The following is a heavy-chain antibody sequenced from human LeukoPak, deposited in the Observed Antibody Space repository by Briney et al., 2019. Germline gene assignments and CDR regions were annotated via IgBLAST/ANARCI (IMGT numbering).Heavy chain of an antibody. Sequence: ASVKVSCKASGYTFTSYGISWVRQAPGQGPEWMGWISAYNGNTNYAQKLQGRVTMTTDTSTSTAYMELRSLRSDDTAVYYCARDWTWDIVPYYYYGMDVWGQGTTVTVSS. D-gene: IGHD2-15*01. CDR2: ISAYNGNT. CDR1: GYTFTSYG. V-gene: IGHV1-18*01. CDR3: ARDWTWDIVPYYYYGMDV. J-gene: IGHJ6*02.